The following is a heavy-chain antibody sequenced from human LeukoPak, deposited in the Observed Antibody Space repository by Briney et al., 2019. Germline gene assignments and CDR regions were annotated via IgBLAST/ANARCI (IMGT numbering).Heavy chain of an antibody. CDR3: ARDSGAVEATGVGFDY. D-gene: IGHD1-26*01. J-gene: IGHJ4*02. Sequence: SETLSLTCTVSGRSISSGSYYWTWIRQPAGKGLEWIGRIYTSGSTNYNPSLKSRVTISVDTSKNQFSLKLSSVTAADTAVYYCARDSGAVEATGVGFDYWGQGTLVTVSS. V-gene: IGHV4-61*02. CDR2: IYTSGST. CDR1: GRSISSGSYY.